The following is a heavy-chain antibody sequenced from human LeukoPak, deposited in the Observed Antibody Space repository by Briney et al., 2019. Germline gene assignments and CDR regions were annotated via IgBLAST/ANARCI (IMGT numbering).Heavy chain of an antibody. V-gene: IGHV3-7*01. Sequence: GGSLRLSCEVSGFTFSSYWMNWVRQAPGKGLEWVANIKQDGSDKYYVDSVKGRFTISRDNAKKSLYLQMNSLSAEDTAVYYCAIIPRAAAGPSARSPFHYWGQGTLVTVSS. CDR3: AIIPRAAAGPSARSPFHY. J-gene: IGHJ4*02. D-gene: IGHD6-13*01. CDR1: GFTFSSYW. CDR2: IKQDGSDK.